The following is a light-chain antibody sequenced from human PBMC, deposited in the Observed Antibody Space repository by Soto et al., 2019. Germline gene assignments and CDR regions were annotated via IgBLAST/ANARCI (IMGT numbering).Light chain of an antibody. Sequence: IVLTQSQGTLSLSPGERATLSCLASQSVSSNLAWYQQKPGQAPRLLIYGASTRATGIPARFSGSGSGTEFTLTISSLQSEDFAVYYCQQYNNWPPWTFGQGTKVDIK. V-gene: IGKV3-15*01. CDR2: GAS. CDR1: QSVSSN. CDR3: QQYNNWPPWT. J-gene: IGKJ1*01.